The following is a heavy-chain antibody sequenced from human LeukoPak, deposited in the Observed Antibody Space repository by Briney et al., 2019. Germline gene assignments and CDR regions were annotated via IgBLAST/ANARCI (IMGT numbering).Heavy chain of an antibody. V-gene: IGHV4-61*09. Sequence: PSETLSLTCTVSGGSISSSSYYWSWIRQPAGKGLEWIGHIYTSGTTNYNSSLKSRLTMSLDTSKNQFSLKLSSVTAADTAVYYCARAPLNYSGSGTYFTYFDYWGQGTLVTVSS. CDR3: ARAPLNYSGSGTYFTYFDY. D-gene: IGHD3-10*01. J-gene: IGHJ4*02. CDR2: IYTSGTT. CDR1: GGSISSSSYY.